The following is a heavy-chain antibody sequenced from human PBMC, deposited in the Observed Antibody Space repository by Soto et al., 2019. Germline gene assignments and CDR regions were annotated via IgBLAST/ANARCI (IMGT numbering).Heavy chain of an antibody. CDR1: GFTFSSYG. Sequence: PGGSLRLSCAASGFTFSSYGMHWVRQAPGKGLEWVAVIWYDGSNKYYADSVKGRFTISRDNSKNTLYLQMNSLRAEDTAVYYCARDGELRFLEWLLSSYYGMDVWGQGTTVTVSS. CDR2: IWYDGSNK. J-gene: IGHJ6*02. V-gene: IGHV3-33*01. D-gene: IGHD3-3*01. CDR3: ARDGELRFLEWLLSSYYGMDV.